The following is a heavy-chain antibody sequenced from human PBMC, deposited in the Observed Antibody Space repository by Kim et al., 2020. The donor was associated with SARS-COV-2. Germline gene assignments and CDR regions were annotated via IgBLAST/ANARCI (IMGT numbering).Heavy chain of an antibody. J-gene: IGHJ3*01. CDR2: ISRRGRTR. V-gene: IGHV3-48*03. CDR3: ARDEYSGSYF. Sequence: AGSLRLSCAASGFTFSNYEMNWVRQAPGKGLEFISYISRRGRTRYYADSVKGRFTIFTDDAKNSLYLQMNSLRAEDTAGYYCARDEYSGSYFWGQG. D-gene: IGHD1-26*01. CDR1: GFTFSNYE.